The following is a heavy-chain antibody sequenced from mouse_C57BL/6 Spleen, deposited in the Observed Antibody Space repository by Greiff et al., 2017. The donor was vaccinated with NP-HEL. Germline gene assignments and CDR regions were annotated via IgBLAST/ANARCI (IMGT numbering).Heavy chain of an antibody. CDR1: GYTFTSYW. V-gene: IGHV1-55*01. CDR2: IYPGSGST. Sequence: QVQLQQPGAELVKPGASVKMSCKASGYTFTSYWITWVKQRPGQGLEWIGDIYPGSGSTNYNEKFKSKATLTVDTSSSTAYMQLSSLTSEDSAVYYCASYGAQATWFAYWGQGTLVTVSA. D-gene: IGHD3-2*02. CDR3: ASYGAQATWFAY. J-gene: IGHJ3*01.